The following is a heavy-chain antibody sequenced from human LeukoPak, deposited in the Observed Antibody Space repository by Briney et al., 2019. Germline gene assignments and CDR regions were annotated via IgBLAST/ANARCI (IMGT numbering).Heavy chain of an antibody. CDR1: GYTFTSYG. D-gene: IGHD2-2*02. CDR2: ISADNGNT. CDR3: ARELASPDIVVVPAAIAFDI. J-gene: IGHJ3*02. V-gene: IGHV1-18*01. Sequence: GASVKVSCKASGYTFTSYGISWVRQAPGQGLEWMGWISADNGNTNYAQKIQGRVTMTTDTSTSTAYMELRSLRSDDTAVYYCARELASPDIVVVPAAIAFDIWGQGTMVTVSS.